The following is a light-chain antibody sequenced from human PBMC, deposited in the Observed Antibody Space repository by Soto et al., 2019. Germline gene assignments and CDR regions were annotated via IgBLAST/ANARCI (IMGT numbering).Light chain of an antibody. V-gene: IGKV3-15*01. Sequence: EIVMTQSPATLAVSPGERATLSCRASQSVSSNFAWYQQKPGQAPRLLIYGASTRATGIPARFSGSGSGTEFTLTISSVQSEEFAVYYCQQYNNLPQTFGQGTKLEIK. CDR2: GAS. J-gene: IGKJ2*01. CDR3: QQYNNLPQT. CDR1: QSVSSN.